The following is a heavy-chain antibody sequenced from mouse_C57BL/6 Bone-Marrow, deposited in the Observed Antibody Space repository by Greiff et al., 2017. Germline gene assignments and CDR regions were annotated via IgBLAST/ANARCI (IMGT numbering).Heavy chain of an antibody. Sequence: QVQLQQSGAELVKPGASVKLSCKASGYTFTSYWMHWVKQRPGQGLEWIGMIHPNSGSTNYNEKFKSKATLTVDKSSRTAYMQLSSLTSEDSAVYYCARFAYPWYFDVWGTGTTVTVSS. CDR2: IHPNSGST. CDR1: GYTFTSYW. J-gene: IGHJ1*03. V-gene: IGHV1-64*01. CDR3: ARFAYPWYFDV.